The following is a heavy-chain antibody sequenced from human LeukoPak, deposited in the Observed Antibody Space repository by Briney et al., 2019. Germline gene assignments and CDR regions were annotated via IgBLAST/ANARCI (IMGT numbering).Heavy chain of an antibody. J-gene: IGHJ3*02. CDR2: IYHSGSA. CDR3: ASSYYYGSGRDAFDI. D-gene: IGHD3-10*01. V-gene: IGHV4-38-2*02. CDR1: GDSLRSGYY. Sequence: PSETLSLTCTVSGDSLRSGYYWAWIRQPPGKGLEWIGSIYHSGSAYYNPSLKSRVTISVDTSKNHFSLKLSSVTAADTAVYYCASSYYYGSGRDAFDIWGQGTMVAVSS.